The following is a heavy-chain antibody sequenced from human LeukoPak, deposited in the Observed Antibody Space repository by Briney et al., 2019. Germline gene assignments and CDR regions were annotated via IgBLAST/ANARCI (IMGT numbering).Heavy chain of an antibody. CDR2: ISSSGSTI. V-gene: IGHV3-11*01. J-gene: IGHJ5*02. D-gene: IGHD6-13*01. CDR1: GFTFSDYY. Sequence: GGSLRLSCAASGFTFSDYYMTWIRQAPGKGLEWVSYISSSGSTIYYADSVKGRFTISRDNAKNLLYLQMNSLRAEDTAVYYCARITAVGGTDWFDPWGQGTLVTVSS. CDR3: ARITAVGGTDWFDP.